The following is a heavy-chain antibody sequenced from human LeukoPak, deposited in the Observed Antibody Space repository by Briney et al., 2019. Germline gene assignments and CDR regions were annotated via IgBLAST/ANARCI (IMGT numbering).Heavy chain of an antibody. J-gene: IGHJ4*02. CDR3: AREAGYYYDSSGYSFDY. CDR1: GFTFGKYW. CDR2: IKQDGSEK. D-gene: IGHD3-22*01. V-gene: IGHV3-7*03. Sequence: GGSLRLSCVASGFTFGKYWMSWVRQAPGKGLEWVANIKQDGSEKYYVDSVKGRFTISRDNAKNSLYLQMNSLRAEDTAVYYCAREAGYYYDSSGYSFDYWGQGTLVTVSS.